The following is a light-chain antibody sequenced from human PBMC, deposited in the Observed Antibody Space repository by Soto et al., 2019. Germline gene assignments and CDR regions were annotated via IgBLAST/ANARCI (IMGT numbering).Light chain of an antibody. J-gene: IGKJ1*01. V-gene: IGKV1-5*01. CDR2: DAY. Sequence: EIQMTQSPSALSASFGDRVTITCRASQSISVWVAWYQQKPGKSPKLLLYDAYSFESGVPSSSSGSGSGTELILTISSLQPDDFATYYCQQYESASPWTFGQGTKVDIK. CDR3: QQYESASPWT. CDR1: QSISVW.